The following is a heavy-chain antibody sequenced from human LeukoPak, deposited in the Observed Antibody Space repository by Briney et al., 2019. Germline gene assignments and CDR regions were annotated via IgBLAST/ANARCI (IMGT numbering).Heavy chain of an antibody. V-gene: IGHV1-2*02. CDR1: GYTFTSYG. CDR2: INPNSGGT. D-gene: IGHD2-15*01. CDR3: ARDGSSPYAAFDT. Sequence: ASVKVSCKASGYTFTSYGISWVRQAPGQGLEWMGWINPNSGGTNYAQKFQGRVTMTRDTSISTAYMELTRLRSDDTAMYYCARDGSSPYAAFDTWGQGTMVTVSS. J-gene: IGHJ3*02.